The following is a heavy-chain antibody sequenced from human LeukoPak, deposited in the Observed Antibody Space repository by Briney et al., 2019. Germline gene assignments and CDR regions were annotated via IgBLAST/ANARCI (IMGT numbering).Heavy chain of an antibody. Sequence: PGGSLRLSCAASGFTFSSYSMNWVRQAPGKGLEWVSYISSSSSTIYYADSVKGRFTISRDNSKNTLYLQMNSLRAEDTAVYYCAKRSVEMATIKFGGFDYWGQGTLVTVSS. V-gene: IGHV3-48*01. D-gene: IGHD5-24*01. CDR1: GFTFSSYS. CDR3: AKRSVEMATIKFGGFDY. J-gene: IGHJ4*02. CDR2: ISSSSSTI.